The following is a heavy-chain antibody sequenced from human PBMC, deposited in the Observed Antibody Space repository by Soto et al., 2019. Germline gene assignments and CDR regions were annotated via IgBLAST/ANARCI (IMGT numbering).Heavy chain of an antibody. CDR2: IYYSGST. Sequence: QLQLQESGPGLVKPSETLSLTCTVSGGSISSSSYYWGWIRQPPGKGLEWIGSIYYSGSTYYNPSLKSRVTISVYTSKNQFSLKLSSVTAADTAVYYCAGHQEYYYDSSGYYYAFDIWGQGTMVTVSS. CDR1: GGSISSSSYY. J-gene: IGHJ3*02. V-gene: IGHV4-39*01. D-gene: IGHD3-22*01. CDR3: AGHQEYYYDSSGYYYAFDI.